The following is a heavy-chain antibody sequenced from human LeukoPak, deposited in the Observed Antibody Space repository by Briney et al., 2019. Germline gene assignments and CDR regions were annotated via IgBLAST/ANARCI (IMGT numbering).Heavy chain of an antibody. V-gene: IGHV4-4*08. CDR2: IYTSGST. CDR3: ARGRIAAVPPDY. Sequence: SETLSLTCTVSGGSISSYYWSWIRQPPGKGLEWIGRIYTSGSTNYNPSLKSRVTISVDTSKNQFSLKLSSVTAADTAVYYCARGRIAAVPPDYWGQGTLVTVSS. J-gene: IGHJ4*02. D-gene: IGHD6-13*01. CDR1: GGSISSYY.